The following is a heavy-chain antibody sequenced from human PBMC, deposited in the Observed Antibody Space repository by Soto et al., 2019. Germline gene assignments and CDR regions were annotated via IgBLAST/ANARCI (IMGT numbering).Heavy chain of an antibody. CDR1: GCTFSSYS. CDR3: AKDRSVLRYFDWLLFDAFDI. CDR2: ISYDGSNK. D-gene: IGHD3-9*01. Sequence: GVSLRVSCAAAGCTFSSYSRSWVRQAPGKGLEWVAVISYDGSNKYYADSVKGRFTISRDNSKNTLYLQMNSLRAEDTAVYYCAKDRSVLRYFDWLLFDAFDIWGQGTMVTVSS. J-gene: IGHJ3*02. V-gene: IGHV3-30*18.